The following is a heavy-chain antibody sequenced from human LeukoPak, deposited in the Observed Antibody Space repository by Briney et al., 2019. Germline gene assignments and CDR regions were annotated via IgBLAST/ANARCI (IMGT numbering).Heavy chain of an antibody. CDR1: GFTFSSYA. J-gene: IGHJ4*02. CDR3: ARYGDSSGYFGSDY. Sequence: GGSLRLSCAASGFTFSSYAISWVRQAPGQGLEWMGGIIPIFGTANYAQKFQGRVTITADESTSTAYTELSSLRSEDTAVYYCARYGDSSGYFGSDYWGQGTLVTVSS. D-gene: IGHD3-22*01. CDR2: IIPIFGTA. V-gene: IGHV1-69*01.